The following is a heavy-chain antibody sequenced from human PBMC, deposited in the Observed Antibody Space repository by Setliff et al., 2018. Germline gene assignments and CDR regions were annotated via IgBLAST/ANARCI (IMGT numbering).Heavy chain of an antibody. CDR2: IYICGSA. CDR3: AREKWLDPRGYYYIDV. D-gene: IGHD6-19*01. J-gene: IGHJ6*03. V-gene: IGHV4-4*07. Sequence: PSETLSLTCTVSGGSISSYYWSWIRQPAGKGLEWIGHIYICGSANYNPSIKSRVTTSIDTSKNQFSLKLNSVTAADMAVYYCAREKWLDPRGYYYIDVWAKGTTVTVSS. CDR1: GGSISSYY.